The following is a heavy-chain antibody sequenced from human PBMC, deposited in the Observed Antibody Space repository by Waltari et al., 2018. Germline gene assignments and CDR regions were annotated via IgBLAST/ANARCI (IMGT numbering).Heavy chain of an antibody. CDR3: ARDRGASYDFWSGYYQFDY. V-gene: IGHV3-11*04. J-gene: IGHJ4*02. CDR2: ITSSGSTI. D-gene: IGHD3-3*01. Sequence: QVQLVESGGGLVKPGGSLRLSCAASGFTFSDYYMSWIRQAPGKGLEWVSYITSSGSTIYYADSVKSRFTISRDNAKNSLYLQMNSLRAEDTAVYYCARDRGASYDFWSGYYQFDYWGQGTLVTVSS. CDR1: GFTFSDYY.